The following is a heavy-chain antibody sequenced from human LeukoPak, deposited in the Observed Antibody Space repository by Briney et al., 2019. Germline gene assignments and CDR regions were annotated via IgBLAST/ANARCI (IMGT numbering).Heavy chain of an antibody. V-gene: IGHV4-59*01. D-gene: IGHD3-3*01. J-gene: IGHJ5*02. CDR2: IYYSGST. CDR3: ARSSFWSGLHWFDP. Sequence: PSETLPLTRTVSCGSISIFYWSWTRHPPGGGLEGIAYIYYSGSTNYNPPLKIRVTISVDTSKNQFSLKLSSVTAADTAMYYCARSSFWSGLHWFDPWGQGTLVTVSS. CDR1: CGSISIFY.